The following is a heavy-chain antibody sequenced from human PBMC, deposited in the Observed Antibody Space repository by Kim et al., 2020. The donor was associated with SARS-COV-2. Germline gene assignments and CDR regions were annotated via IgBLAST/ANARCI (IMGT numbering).Heavy chain of an antibody. V-gene: IGHV3-23*01. J-gene: IGHJ5*01. D-gene: IGHD3-10*01. CDR2: ITRSGGET. CDR3: AKAFNYGSASAYASFDS. Sequence: GGSLRLSCAASGFTFSNYAMSWVRQTPGKGLEWVSTITRSGGETFYADSVKGRFAISRDNSENTLFLQMNSLRVEDTAIYYCAKAFNYGSASAYASFDS. CDR1: GFTFSNYA.